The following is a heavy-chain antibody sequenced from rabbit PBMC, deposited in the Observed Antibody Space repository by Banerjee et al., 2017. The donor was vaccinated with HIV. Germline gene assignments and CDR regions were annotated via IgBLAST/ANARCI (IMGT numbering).Heavy chain of an antibody. CDR1: GFTLSSYW. CDR2: IYTGSSGST. Sequence: QSLEESGGDLVKPGASLTLTCTASGFTLSSYWICWVRQAPGKGLEWIGCIYTGSSGSTYYASWAKGRFTISKTSSTTVTLQMTSLTAADTATYFCGRGDYSYGSVGTAYATDLWGPGTLVTVS. J-gene: IGHJ4*01. D-gene: IGHD6-1*01. V-gene: IGHV1S40*01. CDR3: GRGDYSYGSVGTAYATDL.